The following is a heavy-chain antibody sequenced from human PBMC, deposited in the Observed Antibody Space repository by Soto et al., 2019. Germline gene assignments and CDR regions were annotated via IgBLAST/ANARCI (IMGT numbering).Heavy chain of an antibody. J-gene: IGHJ2*01. CDR2: IYPGDSDT. D-gene: IGHD2-15*01. V-gene: IGHV5-51*01. CDR1: GYSFTSYW. CDR3: ARRDGYCSGGSCYWYFDL. Sequence: GESLKISCKGSGYSFTSYWIGWVRQMPGKGLEWMGIIYPGDSDTRYSPSFQGQVTISADKSISTAYLQWSSLKASDTAMYYCARRDGYCSGGSCYWYFDLWGRGTLVNVS.